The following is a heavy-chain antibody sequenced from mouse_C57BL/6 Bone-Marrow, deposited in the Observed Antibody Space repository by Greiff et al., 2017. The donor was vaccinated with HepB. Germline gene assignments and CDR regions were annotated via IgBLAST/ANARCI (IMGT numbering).Heavy chain of an antibody. V-gene: IGHV1-64*01. CDR1: GYTFTSYW. CDR2: IHPNSGST. J-gene: IGHJ2*01. D-gene: IGHD2-3*01. Sequence: QVQLQQPGAELVKPGASVKLSCKASGYTFTSYWMHWVKQRPGQGLEWIGMIHPNSGSTNYNEKFKSKATLTVDKSSSTAYMQLSSLTSEDSAVYYCVLGDGYYKEDFWGKGTTLTVSS. CDR3: VLGDGYYKEDF.